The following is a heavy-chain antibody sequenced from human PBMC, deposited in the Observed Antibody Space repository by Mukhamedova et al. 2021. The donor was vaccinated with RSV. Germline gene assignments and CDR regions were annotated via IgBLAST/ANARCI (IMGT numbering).Heavy chain of an antibody. CDR2: IYPGDSNT. J-gene: IGHJ4*02. V-gene: IGHV5-51*01. D-gene: IGHD1-1*01. Sequence: IYPGDSNTRYSPSFQGQVTISADKSIRTAYLQWSSLKASDTAMYYCARGTTTLDYWGQGTLVTVSS. CDR3: ARGTTTLDY.